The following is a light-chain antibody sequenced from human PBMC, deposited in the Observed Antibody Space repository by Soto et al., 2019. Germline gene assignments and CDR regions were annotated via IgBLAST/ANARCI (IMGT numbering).Light chain of an antibody. CDR1: QSIKMY. J-gene: IGKJ5*01. V-gene: IGKV1-39*01. CDR3: QQSYTTPPIT. Sequence: DIQMTQSPSSLSASVGDRVTITCRASQSIKMYLNWYQQKPGKAPNLLIYGASTLQTGVPSRFSGSRSGTEFTLTINSLQPEDFATYYCQQSYTTPPITFGQGTRLEIK. CDR2: GAS.